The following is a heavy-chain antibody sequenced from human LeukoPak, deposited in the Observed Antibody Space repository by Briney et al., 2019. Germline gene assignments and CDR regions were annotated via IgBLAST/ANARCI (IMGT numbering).Heavy chain of an antibody. CDR2: IYTSGST. CDR1: GGSISSGSYY. J-gene: IGHJ6*02. CDR3: ARGVGYCSSASCYHYYGMDV. V-gene: IGHV4-61*02. Sequence: SQTLSLTCTVSGGSISSGSYYWSWIRQPAGKGLEWNGRIYTSGSTNYNPSLKSRVTITVDTSKNQFSLKLSSVTAADTAVYYCARGVGYCSSASCYHYYGMDVWGQGTTVTVSS. D-gene: IGHD2-2*03.